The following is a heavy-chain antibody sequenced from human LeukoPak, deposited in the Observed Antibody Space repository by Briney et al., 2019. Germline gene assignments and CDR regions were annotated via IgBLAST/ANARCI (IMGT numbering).Heavy chain of an antibody. CDR3: AKDPAGIAVAVTFDY. CDR1: GFTFSSYA. J-gene: IGHJ4*02. CDR2: ITSGGRT. V-gene: IGHV3-23*01. D-gene: IGHD6-19*01. Sequence: PGGSLRLSCAASGFTFSSYAMSWVRQAPGKGLEWVSAITSGGRTKYADSVKGRFTISRDNSKSTLYLQMNNLRAEDTAVYYCAKDPAGIAVAVTFDYWGQGTLVTVSS.